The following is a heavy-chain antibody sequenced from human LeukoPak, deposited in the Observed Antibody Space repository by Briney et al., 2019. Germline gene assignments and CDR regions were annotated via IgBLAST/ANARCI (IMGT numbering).Heavy chain of an antibody. D-gene: IGHD5-18*01. CDR1: GGSISSGSYY. V-gene: IGHV4-39*01. CDR2: IYYSGST. J-gene: IGHJ4*02. CDR3: ARHSPMRGFTYGLDY. Sequence: PSETLSLTCTVSGGSISSGSYYWGWIRQPPGRGVEWIGTIYYSGSTYYNPSLKSRVTISVDTSRDQFSLKLSSVSAADTAVYYCARHSPMRGFTYGLDYWGQGALVTVSS.